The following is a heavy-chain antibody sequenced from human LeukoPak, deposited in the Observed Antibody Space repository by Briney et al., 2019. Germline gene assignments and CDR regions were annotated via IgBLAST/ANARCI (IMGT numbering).Heavy chain of an antibody. CDR3: ARLRNLDY. CDR1: GGSFSGHY. J-gene: IGHJ4*02. V-gene: IGHV4-34*01. Sequence: SETLFLTCAVYGGSFSGHYWTWIRQSPGKGLEWIGEINYSGSTNYNPSLKSRVSISVDTSKNQFSLKLSSVTAADTAIYYCARLRNLDYWGQGTLVTVSS. CDR2: INYSGST. D-gene: IGHD4-17*01.